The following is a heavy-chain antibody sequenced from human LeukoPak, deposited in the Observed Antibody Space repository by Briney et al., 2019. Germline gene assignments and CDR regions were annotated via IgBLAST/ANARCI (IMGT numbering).Heavy chain of an antibody. CDR1: GFTFNTYT. D-gene: IGHD3-9*01. V-gene: IGHV3-21*01. CDR2: ITASSTAI. CDR3: ARTYYDILTGYNPYFDY. J-gene: IGHJ4*02. Sequence: GGSLRLSCAASGFTFNTYTMNWVRQAPGKGLEWVSSITASSTAIYPADSVKGRFTISRDNAKNFLYLQMNSLRAEDTAVYYCARTYYDILTGYNPYFDYWGQGILVTVSS.